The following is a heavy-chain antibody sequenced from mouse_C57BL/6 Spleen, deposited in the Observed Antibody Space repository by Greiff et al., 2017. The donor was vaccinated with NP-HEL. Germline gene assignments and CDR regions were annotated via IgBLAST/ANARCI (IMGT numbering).Heavy chain of an antibody. CDR3: ARWLPSYAMDY. V-gene: IGHV1-82*01. Sequence: VKLQESGPELVKPGASVKISCKASGYAFSSSWMNWVKQRPGKGLEWIGRIYPGDGDTNYNGKFKGKATLTADKASSTAYMQLSSLTSEDSAVYFCARWLPSYAMDYWGQGTSVTVSS. CDR1: GYAFSSSW. J-gene: IGHJ4*01. CDR2: IYPGDGDT. D-gene: IGHD2-2*01.